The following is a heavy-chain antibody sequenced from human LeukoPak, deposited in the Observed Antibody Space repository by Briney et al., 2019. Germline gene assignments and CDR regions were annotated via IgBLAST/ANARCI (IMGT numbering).Heavy chain of an antibody. CDR2: ISGSGGNT. J-gene: IGHJ5*01. V-gene: IGHV3-23*01. CDR1: GFTFSSYA. D-gene: IGHD3-10*01. CDR3: AKAGYYGSGSNYKWFDS. Sequence: GGSLRLSCAASGFTFSSYAMSWVRQPPGKGLNWVSSISGSGGNTFYADSVKGRFTISRDNSKNTLYLQMNSLRAEDTAVYYCAKAGYYGSGSNYKWFDSWGQGTLVSVSS.